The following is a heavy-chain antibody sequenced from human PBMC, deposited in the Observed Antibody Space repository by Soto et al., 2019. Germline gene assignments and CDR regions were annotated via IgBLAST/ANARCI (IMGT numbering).Heavy chain of an antibody. J-gene: IGHJ4*02. D-gene: IGHD3-16*01. Sequence: QLQLQESGPGLVKPSETLSLSCTVSGDSVISDHYYWAWVRQPPGKGLEWIGNVNYRGNSYQNPSLKGRVTITVDTSTNQVSLKLTSVTAADTSVYYCARQGGNKFDYWGQGTLGTVSS. CDR3: ARQGGNKFDY. CDR2: VNYRGNS. CDR1: GDSVISDHYY. V-gene: IGHV4-39*01.